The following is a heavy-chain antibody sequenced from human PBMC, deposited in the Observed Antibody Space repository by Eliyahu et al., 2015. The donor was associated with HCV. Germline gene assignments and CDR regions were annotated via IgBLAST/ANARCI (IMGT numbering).Heavy chain of an antibody. D-gene: IGHD6-19*01. CDR2: IYYSGST. CDR1: GGSIGXXDYY. V-gene: IGHV4-39*07. CDR3: ARDSLAVAGTIDY. Sequence: QLQLQXSGPGLVKPSETLSLTCXVXGGSIGXXDYYWGXIRQPPGKEPEWIGSIYYSGSTYYXPSLKSRVTISVDTSKNQFSLKVTSVSAADTAVYYCARDSLAVAGTIDYWGQGTLVTVSS. J-gene: IGHJ4*02.